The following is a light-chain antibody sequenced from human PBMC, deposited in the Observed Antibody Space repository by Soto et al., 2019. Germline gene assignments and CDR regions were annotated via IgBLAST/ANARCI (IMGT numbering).Light chain of an antibody. CDR2: DTY. CDR3: LLSYSYGYVI. Sequence: QAVVTQEPSLTVSPGGTVTLTCGSSTGAVTSDHFPYWFQQKPGQAPKTLIYDTYNRQSWTPARFSGSLLGGKAALTLSGAQTEEEADYYCLLSYSYGYVIFGGGTKLTVL. V-gene: IGLV7-46*01. J-gene: IGLJ2*01. CDR1: TGAVTSDHF.